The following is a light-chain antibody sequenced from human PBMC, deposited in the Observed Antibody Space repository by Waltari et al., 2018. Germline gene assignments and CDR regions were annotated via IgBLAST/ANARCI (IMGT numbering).Light chain of an antibody. V-gene: IGKV4-1*01. CDR3: QQYYAAPYT. J-gene: IGKJ2*01. Sequence: DIVMTQSPDSLAVSLGGRATLNCKSSRSVLDTSKNKNLLAWYQLKPGQSPKLLIYWASTRESGVPDRFSASVSGTDFTLTISSLQAEDVAIYSCQQYYAAPYTFGQGTKVEIK. CDR2: WAS. CDR1: RSVLDTSKNKNL.